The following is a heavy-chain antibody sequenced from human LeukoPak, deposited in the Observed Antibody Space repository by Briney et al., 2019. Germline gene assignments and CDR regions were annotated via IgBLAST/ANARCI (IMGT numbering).Heavy chain of an antibody. V-gene: IGHV3-30*01. D-gene: IGHD2-2*01. CDR2: ISYDGSNK. Sequence: GGSLRLSCAASGFTFSSYAMHWVRQAPSKGLEWVAVISYDGSNKYYADSVKGRFTISRDDSKNTLYLQMNSLRAEDTAVYYCARDRCSSTSCYFDYWGQGTLVTVSS. J-gene: IGHJ4*02. CDR1: GFTFSSYA. CDR3: ARDRCSSTSCYFDY.